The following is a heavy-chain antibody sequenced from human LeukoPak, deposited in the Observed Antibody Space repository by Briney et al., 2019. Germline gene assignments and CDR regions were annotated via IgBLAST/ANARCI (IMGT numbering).Heavy chain of an antibody. CDR1: GFTFSDYY. J-gene: IGHJ4*02. V-gene: IGHV3-11*01. CDR3: ARDLEAVAGYFDY. D-gene: IGHD6-19*01. Sequence: GGSLRLSCAASGFTFSDYYMSWVRQAPGKGLEWVSYISSSGSTIYYADSVKGRFNISRDNAKNSLYLQMNSLRAEDTAVYYCARDLEAVAGYFDYWGQGTLVTVSS. CDR2: ISSSGSTI.